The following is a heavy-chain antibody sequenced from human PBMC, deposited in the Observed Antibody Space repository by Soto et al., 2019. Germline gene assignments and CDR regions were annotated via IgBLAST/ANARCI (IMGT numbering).Heavy chain of an antibody. CDR3: ARGDGGYNWNDWRTEYYFDY. Sequence: ASVKVSCKASGYTFTSYGISWVRQAPGQGLEWMGWINPNSGGTNYAQKFQGWVTMTRDTSISTAYMELSRLRSDDTAVYYCARGDGGYNWNDWRTEYYFDYWGQGTLVTVSS. J-gene: IGHJ4*02. CDR1: GYTFTSYG. D-gene: IGHD1-1*01. V-gene: IGHV1-2*04. CDR2: INPNSGGT.